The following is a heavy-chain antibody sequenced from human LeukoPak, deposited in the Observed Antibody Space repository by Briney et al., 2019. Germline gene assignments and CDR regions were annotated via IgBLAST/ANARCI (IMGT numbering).Heavy chain of an antibody. CDR3: ARVRQWELLADEFDY. V-gene: IGHV1-2*02. J-gene: IGHJ4*02. CDR1: GYTFTGYY. D-gene: IGHD1-26*01. CDR2: INPNSGGT. Sequence: ASVKVSCKASGYTFTGYYMHWVRQAPGQGLEWMGWINPNSGGTNYAQKFQGRVTMTRDTSFSTAYMELSRLRSDDTAVYYCARVRQWELLADEFDYWGQGTLVTVSS.